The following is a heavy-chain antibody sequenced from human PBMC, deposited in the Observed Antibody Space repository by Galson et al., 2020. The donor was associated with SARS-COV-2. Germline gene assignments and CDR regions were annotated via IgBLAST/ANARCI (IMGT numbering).Heavy chain of an antibody. V-gene: IGHV4-59*01. D-gene: IGHD1-7*01. CDR3: ARAGNSLRNWFDA. Sequence: SETLSLTCSVSGGSIRFYYWNWIRQPPGKGLEWIGDMYYDGNTNYNPPLKSRVTMAIDTSKDQFSLNLSAVTAADTAVYYLARAGNSLRNWFDAWGPGSLVIVSS. CDR1: GGSIRFYY. J-gene: IGHJ5*02. CDR2: MYYDGNT.